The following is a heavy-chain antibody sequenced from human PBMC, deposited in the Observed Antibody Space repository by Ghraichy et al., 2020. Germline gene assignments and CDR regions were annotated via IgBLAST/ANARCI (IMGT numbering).Heavy chain of an antibody. CDR2: LSYDGNNK. V-gene: IGHV3-30*18. Sequence: GESLNISCAASGFTFSNSVMHWVRQAPGKGLEWVAVLSYDGNNKYYADSVKGRFTISRDSSKNTLYLQMNNLRPEDTAVYYCAKALYCSSTSCYLGSFYYYYMDVWGKGTTVTVSS. D-gene: IGHD2-2*01. J-gene: IGHJ6*03. CDR1: GFTFSNSV. CDR3: AKALYCSSTSCYLGSFYYYYMDV.